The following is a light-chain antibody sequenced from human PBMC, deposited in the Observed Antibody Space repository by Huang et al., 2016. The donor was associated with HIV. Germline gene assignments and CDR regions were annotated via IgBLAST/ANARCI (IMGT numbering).Light chain of an antibody. CDR1: QGVSNY. V-gene: IGKV1D-8*01. CDR3: QRYYSFPLT. J-gene: IGKJ4*01. CDR2: GAS. Sequence: VIWMTQSPSLLSASAGDKVTITCRMSQGVSNYLAWYQQKPGKAPDLLIYGASTLRSGVPSRFSGSGSGTDVTLTISYLQSEDFAIYYCQRYYSFPLTFGGGTKVEIK.